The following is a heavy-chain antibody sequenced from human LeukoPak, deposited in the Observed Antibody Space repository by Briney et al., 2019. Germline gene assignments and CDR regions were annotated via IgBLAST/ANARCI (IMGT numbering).Heavy chain of an antibody. V-gene: IGHV3-33*01. CDR3: ATRISSNYPSNAFDI. J-gene: IGHJ3*02. CDR1: EFTFGTYG. Sequence: GRPLRLSCAASEFTFGTYGMHWVRQASGKGLEWVAAIRSDGSDKNYADSVKGRFTISRDNSKNTLYLQMNSLRAEDTAVYYCATRISSNYPSNAFDIWGQGTMVTVSS. CDR2: IRSDGSDK. D-gene: IGHD2-2*01.